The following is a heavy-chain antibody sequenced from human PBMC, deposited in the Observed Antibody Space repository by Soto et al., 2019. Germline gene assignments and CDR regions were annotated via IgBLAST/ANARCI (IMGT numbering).Heavy chain of an antibody. CDR2: IWYDGSNE. CDR1: GFTFNRNG. V-gene: IGHV3-33*01. CDR3: ARGSMITLGGVLDYYGMDV. D-gene: IGHD3-16*01. Sequence: QEQLVESGGGVVQPGRSLRLSCAASGFTFNRNGMHWVRQAPGKGLEWVAVIWYDGSNEYYADSVKGRFTISRDNSKNRLYLQMNSLGVEDTAVYYCARGSMITLGGVLDYYGMDVWGQGTTVTVSS. J-gene: IGHJ6*02.